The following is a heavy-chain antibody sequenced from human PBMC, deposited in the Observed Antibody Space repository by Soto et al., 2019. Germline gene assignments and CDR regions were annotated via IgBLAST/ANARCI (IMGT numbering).Heavy chain of an antibody. J-gene: IGHJ5*02. CDR2: IYHSGST. CDR1: GGSISSSNW. Sequence: QVQLQESGPGLVKPSGTLSLTCAVSGGSISSSNWWSWVRQPPGKGLEWIGEIYHSGSTNYNPSLKSRVTVTVDKSKNQFSLRLRSVTAADAAVYYWARRGIGDYESTRGGWFDPWGQGTLVTVSS. CDR3: ARRGIGDYESTRGGWFDP. V-gene: IGHV4-4*02. D-gene: IGHD3-22*01.